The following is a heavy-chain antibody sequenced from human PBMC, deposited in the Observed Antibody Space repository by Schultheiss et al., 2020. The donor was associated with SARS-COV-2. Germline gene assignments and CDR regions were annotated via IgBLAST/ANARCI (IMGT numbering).Heavy chain of an antibody. CDR3: ADGLEEWLPFDY. D-gene: IGHD3-3*01. V-gene: IGHV3-23*03. J-gene: IGHJ4*02. CDR2: IYSGGST. Sequence: GGSLRLSCAASGFTFSSYAMSWVRQAPGKGLEWVSVIYSGGSTYYADSVKGRFTISRDNSKNTLYLQMNRLRAEDTAMYYCADGLEEWLPFDYWGQGTLVTVSS. CDR1: GFTFSSYA.